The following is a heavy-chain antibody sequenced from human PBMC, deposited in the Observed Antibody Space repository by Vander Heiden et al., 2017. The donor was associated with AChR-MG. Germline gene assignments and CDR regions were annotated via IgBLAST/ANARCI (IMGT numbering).Heavy chain of an antibody. V-gene: IGHV1-2*02. CDR1: GYTFTGYY. J-gene: IGHJ4*02. CDR3: AREARYYDFWSGYYLLSDY. Sequence: QVQLVQSGAEVKKPGASVKVSCKASGYTFTGYYMHWVRQAPGQGLRWMGWINPNSGGTNYAQKFQGRVTMTRDTSISTAYMELSRLRSDDTAVYYCAREARYYDFWSGYYLLSDYWGQGTLVTVSS. D-gene: IGHD3-3*01. CDR2: INPNSGGT.